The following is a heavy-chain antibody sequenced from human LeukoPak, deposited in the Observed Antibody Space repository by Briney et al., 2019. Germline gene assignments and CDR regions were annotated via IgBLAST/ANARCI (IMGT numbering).Heavy chain of an antibody. D-gene: IGHD3-22*01. J-gene: IGHJ2*01. V-gene: IGHV3-74*01. CDR1: GYTFSSYA. CDR3: ARGFERYYDSSGYQDTTGYFDL. Sequence: GGSLRLSCAASGYTFSSYAMSWVRQAPGKGLVWVSRINSDGSSTSYADSVKGRFTISRDNAKNTLYLQMNSLRAEDTAVYYCARGFERYYDSSGYQDTTGYFDLWGRGTLVTVSS. CDR2: INSDGSST.